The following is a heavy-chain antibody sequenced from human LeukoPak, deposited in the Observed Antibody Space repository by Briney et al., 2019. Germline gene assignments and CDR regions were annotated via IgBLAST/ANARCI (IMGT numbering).Heavy chain of an antibody. V-gene: IGHV4-4*07. CDR1: GGTFSNYS. CDR2: IYTSGST. D-gene: IGHD1-14*01. J-gene: IGHJ6*02. CDR3: ARQPPQYYGMDV. Sequence: SETLSLTCTASGGTFSNYSWSWIRQPPGKGLEWIGRIYTSGSTNYNPSVKSRVTMSVDTSNNQFSLKLTSVTAADTAVYYCARQPPQYYGMDVWGQGTTVTVSS.